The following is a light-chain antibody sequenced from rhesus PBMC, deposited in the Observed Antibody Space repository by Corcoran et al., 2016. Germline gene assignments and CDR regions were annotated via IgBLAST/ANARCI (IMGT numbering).Light chain of an antibody. J-gene: IGKJ4*01. V-gene: IGKV1S9*01. CDR2: RAS. Sequence: DIQMTQSPSSLSASVGDRVTITCQASQSLSNYLNWYQQKPGKIPKLLIYRASSLQSGIPSRFSGSGSGTDFTLTIRSLQPEDFATYYCPQGYSYPLTCGGGTKVELK. CDR3: PQGYSYPLT. CDR1: QSLSNY.